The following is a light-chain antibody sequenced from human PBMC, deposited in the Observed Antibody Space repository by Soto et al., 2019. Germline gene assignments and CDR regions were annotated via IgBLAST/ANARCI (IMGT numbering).Light chain of an antibody. CDR2: SNN. J-gene: IGLJ1*01. CDR3: AAWDDSLNGYV. CDR1: SSNIGINT. V-gene: IGLV1-44*01. Sequence: QSVLTQPPSASGTPGQRVTISCSGSSSNIGINTVNWYQQLPGTAPKLLIYSNNQRPSGVPDRFSGSKSGTSASLAVSGLQSEDEADYYCAAWDDSLNGYVFGTGTNVTVL.